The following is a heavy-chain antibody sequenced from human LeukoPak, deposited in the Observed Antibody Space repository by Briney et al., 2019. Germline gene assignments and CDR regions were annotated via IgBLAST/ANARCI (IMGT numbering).Heavy chain of an antibody. J-gene: IGHJ4*02. CDR2: IGGGGDGT. Sequence: GGSLRLSCAASGFTFSSYAITWVRQTPGKGMEWVSSIGGGGDGTDYADSVKGRFTISRDNSKNTLYLQMNSLRAEDTAVYYCAKLSSWTDRNFDYWGQGNLVTVSS. CDR3: AKLSSWTDRNFDY. V-gene: IGHV3-23*01. CDR1: GFTFSSYA. D-gene: IGHD6-13*01.